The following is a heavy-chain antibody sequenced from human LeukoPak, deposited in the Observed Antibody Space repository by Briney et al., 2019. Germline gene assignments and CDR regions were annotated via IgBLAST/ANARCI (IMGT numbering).Heavy chain of an antibody. J-gene: IGHJ4*02. CDR2: IYYSGST. CDR1: GGSISSSSYF. V-gene: IGHV4-39*07. CDR3: AATFGVVVVGFDY. Sequence: SETLSLTCSVSGGSISSSSYFWGWIRQPPGKGLEWIGSIYYSGSTYYNPSLKSRVTISVDTSKNQFSLKLSSVTAADTAVYYCAATFGVVVVGFDYWGQGTLVTVSS. D-gene: IGHD2-15*01.